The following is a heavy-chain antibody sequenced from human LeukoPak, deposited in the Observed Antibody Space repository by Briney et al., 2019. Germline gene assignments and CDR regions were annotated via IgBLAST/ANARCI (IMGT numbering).Heavy chain of an antibody. Sequence: ASVKVSCKASGYTFTSYGISWVRQAPGQGLEWMGIISPSGGSTSYAQKFQGRVTMTRDTSTSTVYMELSSLRSEDTAVYYCARGAFRMATSPCGYWGQGTLVTVSS. J-gene: IGHJ4*02. D-gene: IGHD5-24*01. CDR1: GYTFTSYG. CDR3: ARGAFRMATSPCGY. V-gene: IGHV1-46*01. CDR2: ISPSGGST.